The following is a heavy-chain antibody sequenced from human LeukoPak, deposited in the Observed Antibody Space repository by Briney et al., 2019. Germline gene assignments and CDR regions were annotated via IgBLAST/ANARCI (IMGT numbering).Heavy chain of an antibody. CDR1: GGSISSYY. CDR2: IYYSGST. Sequence: SETLSLTCTVSGGSISSYYWSWIRQPPGKGLEWIGYIYYSGSTNYNPSLKSRVTISVDTSKNQFSLKLSSVTAADTAVYYCARGGLRGVILNWFDPWGQGTLVTVSS. D-gene: IGHD3-3*01. CDR3: ARGGLRGVILNWFDP. V-gene: IGHV4-59*12. J-gene: IGHJ5*02.